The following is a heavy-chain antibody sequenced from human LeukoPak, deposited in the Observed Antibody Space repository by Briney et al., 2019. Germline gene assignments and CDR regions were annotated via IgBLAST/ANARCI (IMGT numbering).Heavy chain of an antibody. V-gene: IGHV3-7*01. CDR3: ATTHSAYDYIAY. J-gene: IGHJ4*02. CDR2: IHQDGSER. D-gene: IGHD5-12*01. Sequence: PGGSLRLSCVASGFTFSNHWMSWVRQAPGKGPEWVANIHQDGSERYYVDSVKGRFTISRDNAKNSVYLQMNSLRAEDTAVYYCATTHSAYDYIAYWGQGTLVTVSS. CDR1: GFTFSNHW.